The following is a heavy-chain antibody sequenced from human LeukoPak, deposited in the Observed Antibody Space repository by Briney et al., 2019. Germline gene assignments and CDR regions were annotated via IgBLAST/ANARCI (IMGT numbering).Heavy chain of an antibody. CDR2: ISSSSSTI. CDR3: ARAVHIAVAGDY. J-gene: IGHJ4*02. V-gene: IGHV3-48*04. CDR1: GFTFSSYP. D-gene: IGHD6-19*01. Sequence: QAGGSLRLSCAASGFTFSSYPMSWGRHAPGGGLEWVSYISSSSSTIYYAASVKGRFTISRDNAKDSLYLQMNSLRAEDTAVYYCARAVHIAVAGDYWGQGTLVTVSS.